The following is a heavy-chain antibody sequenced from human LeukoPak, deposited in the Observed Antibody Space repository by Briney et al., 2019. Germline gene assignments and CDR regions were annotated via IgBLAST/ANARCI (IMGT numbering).Heavy chain of an antibody. V-gene: IGHV3-30*18. CDR2: ISYDGSNK. CDR3: AKGHSSGYYYPYGMDV. D-gene: IGHD3-22*01. Sequence: GGSLRLSCAASGFTFSSYGMHWVRQAPGKGLEWVAVISYDGSNKYYADSVKGRFTISRDNSKNTLYLQMNSLRAEDTAVYYCAKGHSSGYYYPYGMDVWGQGTTVTVSS. J-gene: IGHJ6*02. CDR1: GFTFSSYG.